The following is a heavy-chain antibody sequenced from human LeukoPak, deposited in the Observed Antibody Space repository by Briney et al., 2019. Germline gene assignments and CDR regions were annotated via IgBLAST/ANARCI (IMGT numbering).Heavy chain of an antibody. Sequence: GGSLRLSCAASGFTFSSYDMHWVRQATGKGLEWDSAIGTAGDTYYPGSVKGRFTISRENAKNSLCLQINSLRAGDTAVYYCARGPGSSSFYMDVWGKGTTVTVSS. CDR2: IGTAGDT. V-gene: IGHV3-13*01. CDR1: GFTFSSYD. D-gene: IGHD6-6*01. J-gene: IGHJ6*03. CDR3: ARGPGSSSFYMDV.